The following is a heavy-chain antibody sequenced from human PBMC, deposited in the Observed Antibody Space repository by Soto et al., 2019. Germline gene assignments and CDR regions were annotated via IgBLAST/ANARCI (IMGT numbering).Heavy chain of an antibody. V-gene: IGHV1-69*06. J-gene: IGHJ5*02. CDR1: GGTFSSYA. CDR2: IIPIFGTA. Sequence: QVQLVQSGAEVKKPGSSVKVSCKASGGTFSSYAISWVRQAPGQGLEWMGGIIPIFGTANYAQKFQGRVTITADKSTSTAYMELSSLRSEDTAVYYCARLFIGRSRSHRGRRFDPWGQGTLVTVSS. D-gene: IGHD3-16*02. CDR3: ARLFIGRSRSHRGRRFDP.